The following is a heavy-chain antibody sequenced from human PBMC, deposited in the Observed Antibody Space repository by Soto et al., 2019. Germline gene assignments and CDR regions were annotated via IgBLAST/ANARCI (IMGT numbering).Heavy chain of an antibody. CDR1: GYTFTSYD. J-gene: IGHJ5*02. Sequence: QVQLVQSGAEVKKPGASVKVSCKASGYTFTSYDINWVRQATGQGLEWMGWMNLNGGNTGYAQKFQGRVTMTRNTSISTAYMELSSLRSEDMAVYYCARVPSGWNNWFDPWGQGTLVTVSS. CDR3: ARVPSGWNNWFDP. CDR2: MNLNGGNT. V-gene: IGHV1-8*01. D-gene: IGHD6-19*01.